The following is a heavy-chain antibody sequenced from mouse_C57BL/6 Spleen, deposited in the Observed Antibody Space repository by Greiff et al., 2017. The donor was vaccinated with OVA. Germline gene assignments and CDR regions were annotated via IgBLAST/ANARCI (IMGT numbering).Heavy chain of an antibody. V-gene: IGHV5-17*01. D-gene: IGHD1-1*01. CDR2: ISSGSSTI. CDR3: ARRDYYGSSYDYYAMDY. Sequence: EVQLVESGGGLVKPGGSLKLSCAASGFTFSDYGMHWVRQAPEKGLEWVAYISSGSSTIYYADTVKGRFTISRDNAKNTLFLQMTSLRSEDTAMYYCARRDYYGSSYDYYAMDYWGQGTSVTVSS. J-gene: IGHJ4*01. CDR1: GFTFSDYG.